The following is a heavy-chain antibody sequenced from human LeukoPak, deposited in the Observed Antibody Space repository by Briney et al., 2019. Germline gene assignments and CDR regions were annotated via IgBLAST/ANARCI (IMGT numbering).Heavy chain of an antibody. CDR3: ARDSRRGYSYGQTDY. CDR1: GFTFSSYG. J-gene: IGHJ4*02. V-gene: IGHV3-33*01. Sequence: PGGSLRLSCAASGFTFSSYGMHWVRQAPGKGLEWVAVIWYDGSNKYCADSVKGRFTISRDNSKNTLYLQMNSLRAEDTAVYYCARDSRRGYSYGQTDYWGQGTLVTVSS. CDR2: IWYDGSNK. D-gene: IGHD5-18*01.